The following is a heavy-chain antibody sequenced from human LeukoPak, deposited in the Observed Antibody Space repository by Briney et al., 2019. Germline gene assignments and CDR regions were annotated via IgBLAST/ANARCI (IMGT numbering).Heavy chain of an antibody. D-gene: IGHD4-17*01. Sequence: SETLSLTCTVSGGSISSSSYYWGWIRQPPGKGLEWIGSIYYSGSTYYNPSLKSRVTISVDTSKNQFSLKLSSVTAADTAVYYCARDRGNGDYGDYFDSWGQGTLVSVSS. CDR3: ARDRGNGDYGDYFDS. CDR1: GGSISSSSYY. V-gene: IGHV4-39*02. CDR2: IYYSGST. J-gene: IGHJ4*02.